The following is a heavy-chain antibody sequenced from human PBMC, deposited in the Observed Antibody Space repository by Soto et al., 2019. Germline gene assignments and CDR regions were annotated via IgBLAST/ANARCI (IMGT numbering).Heavy chain of an antibody. CDR3: ARGGYYYDSSGLTLFDP. Sequence: ASVKVSCKASGYTFTGYYMHWVRQAPGQWLEWMGWIKPNSGGTDYAQKFQGWVTMTRDTSISTAYMELSRLTSDDTAVYYCARGGYYYDSSGLTLFDPWGQGTLVTVSS. CDR1: GYTFTGYY. V-gene: IGHV1-2*04. CDR2: IKPNSGGT. D-gene: IGHD3-22*01. J-gene: IGHJ5*02.